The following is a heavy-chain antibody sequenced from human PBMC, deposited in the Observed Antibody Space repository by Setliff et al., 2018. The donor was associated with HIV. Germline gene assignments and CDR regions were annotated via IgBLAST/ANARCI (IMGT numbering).Heavy chain of an antibody. CDR3: ARGSFIGDYYYFDY. V-gene: IGHV4-31*03. Sequence: PSETLSLTCKVSGDSVNSYNYYWSWIRQHPGKGLEWIGYTYYSGSSYYNPSVRSRVIMSLDTSENHFSLKLSSVTAADTAVYYCARGSFIGDYYYFDYWGQGTLVTVSS. CDR2: TYYSGSS. D-gene: IGHD3-10*01. CDR1: GDSVNSYNYY. J-gene: IGHJ4*02.